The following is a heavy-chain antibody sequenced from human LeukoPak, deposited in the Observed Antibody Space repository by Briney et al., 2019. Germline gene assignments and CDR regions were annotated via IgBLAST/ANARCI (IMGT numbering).Heavy chain of an antibody. J-gene: IGHJ4*02. D-gene: IGHD3-10*01. CDR1: GFTFGSYS. CDR2: ISSSSSYI. CDR3: ASFKLLWFGESYFDY. Sequence: GGSLRLSCAASGFTFGSYSMNWVRQAPGKGLEWVSSISSSSSYIYYADSVKGRFTISRDNAKNSLYLQMNSLRAEDTAVYYCASFKLLWFGESYFDYWGQGTLVTVSS. V-gene: IGHV3-21*01.